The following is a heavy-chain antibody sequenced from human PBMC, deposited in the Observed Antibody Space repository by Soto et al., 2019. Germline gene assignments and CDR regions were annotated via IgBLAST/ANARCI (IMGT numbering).Heavy chain of an antibody. J-gene: IGHJ4*02. CDR1: GFSPATSGVG. D-gene: IGHD2-15*01. CDR3: AHSPCTGGTCYLFDF. Sequence: GPTLVNPTQTLTLTCTMSGFSPATSGVGVGWIRQPPGKALEWIALIYWDGVERYSPSLQSRLTITMDTSKNQVVLTMTSMDPVGTATYYCAHSPCTGGTCYLFDFWGPGTLVTVSS. CDR2: IYWDGVE. V-gene: IGHV2-5*02.